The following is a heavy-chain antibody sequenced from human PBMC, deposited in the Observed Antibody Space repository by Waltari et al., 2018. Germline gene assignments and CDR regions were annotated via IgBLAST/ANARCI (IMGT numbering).Heavy chain of an antibody. CDR3: ARVDSSSTPGWYYYYYMDV. CDR1: GGSISSGGYY. V-gene: IGHV4-31*03. CDR2: IYYSGST. Sequence: QVQLQESGPGLVKPSQTLSLTCPVSGGSISSGGYYWSWIRQPPGKGLEWIGYIYYSGSTYYNPSLKSRVTISVDTSKNQFSLKLSSVTAADTAVYYCARVDSSSTPGWYYYYYMDVWGKGTTVTVSS. J-gene: IGHJ6*03. D-gene: IGHD6-13*01.